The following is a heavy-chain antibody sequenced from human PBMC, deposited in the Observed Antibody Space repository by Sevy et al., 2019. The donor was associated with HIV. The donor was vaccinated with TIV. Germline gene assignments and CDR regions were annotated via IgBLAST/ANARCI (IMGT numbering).Heavy chain of an antibody. CDR3: ALERLSSAVAEYFHN. Sequence: GGSLRLSCAASGFTLNFFSMHWVRQAPGKGLEWVATISFDGSNEHYADSVKGRFTISRDNSKNSLFLQMNSLRADDSAVYYCALERLSSAVAEYFHNWGQGTLVTVSS. J-gene: IGHJ1*01. CDR1: GFTLNFFS. V-gene: IGHV3-30-3*01. D-gene: IGHD1-1*01. CDR2: ISFDGSNE.